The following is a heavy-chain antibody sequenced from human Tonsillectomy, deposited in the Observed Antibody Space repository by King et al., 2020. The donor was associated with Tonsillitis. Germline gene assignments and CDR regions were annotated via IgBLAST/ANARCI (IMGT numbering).Heavy chain of an antibody. Sequence: QLQESGPGLVKPSETLSLTCTVSGGSVSSYYWSWILQPPGKRLEWIGYIYYSGSTNYNPSLKSRVTISVDTSKNQFSLNLSSVTAADTAVYYCARLGPLYWYFALWGRGTLVTVSS. CDR1: GGSVSSYY. CDR3: ARLGPLYWYFAL. CDR2: IYYSGST. V-gene: IGHV4-59*02. J-gene: IGHJ2*01.